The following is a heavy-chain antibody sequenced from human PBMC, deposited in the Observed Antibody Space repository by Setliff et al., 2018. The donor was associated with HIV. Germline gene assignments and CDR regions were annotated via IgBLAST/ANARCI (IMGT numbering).Heavy chain of an antibody. Sequence: SETLSLTCAVHGGPFSDHYWNWIRQPPGKGLEWIAEIHHTGYMNYDPSLRSRVTMSVDTSKDQFSLRLYSVTAADTAVYFCARWGDGFNSYDSWGQGTLVTVSS. CDR2: IHHTGYM. V-gene: IGHV4-34*01. CDR1: GGPFSDHY. J-gene: IGHJ1*01. D-gene: IGHD3-22*01. CDR3: ARWGDGFNSYDS.